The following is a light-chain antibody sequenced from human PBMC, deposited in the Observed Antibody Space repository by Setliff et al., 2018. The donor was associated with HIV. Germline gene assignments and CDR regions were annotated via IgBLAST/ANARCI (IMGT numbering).Light chain of an antibody. CDR3: SSYTSTSTLCV. J-gene: IGLJ1*01. CDR2: DVG. CDR1: SSDVGIYNY. Sequence: QSALAQPASVSGSPGQSITISCTGTSSDVGIYNYVSWYQQHPGIAPKLMIYDVGNRPSGVSNRFSGSKSGNTASLTISGLQAEDEADYYCSSYTSTSTLCVFGTGTKVTVL. V-gene: IGLV2-14*03.